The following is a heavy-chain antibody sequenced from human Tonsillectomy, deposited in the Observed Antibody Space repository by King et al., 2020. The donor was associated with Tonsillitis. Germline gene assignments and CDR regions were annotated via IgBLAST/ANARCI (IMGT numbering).Heavy chain of an antibody. J-gene: IGHJ4*02. CDR2: ISYDGSNK. CDR3: ASSYYGSGPYGG. D-gene: IGHD3-10*01. V-gene: IGHV3-30*03. CDR1: GFTFSSYG. Sequence: VQLVESGGGVVQPGRSLRLSCAASGFTFSSYGMHWVRQAPGKGLEWVAVISYDGSNKYYADSVKGRFTISRDNSKNTLYLQMNSLRAEDTAVYYCASSYYGSGPYGGRGQGTLVTVSS.